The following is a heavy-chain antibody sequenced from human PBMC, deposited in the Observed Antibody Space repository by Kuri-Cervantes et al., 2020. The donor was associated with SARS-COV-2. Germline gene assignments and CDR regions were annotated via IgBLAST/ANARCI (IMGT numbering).Heavy chain of an antibody. D-gene: IGHD3-3*01. Sequence: ESLKISCAVYGGSFSNFYWSWIRQPPGKGLEWIGEINHSGSANYNPSLKSRVAISVDKSKNQLSLKLSSVTAADTAVYYCARASTTVFGVLIALFSSNAFDIWGQGTMVTVSS. J-gene: IGHJ3*02. V-gene: IGHV4-34*01. CDR3: ARASTTVFGVLIALFSSNAFDI. CDR1: GGSFSNFY. CDR2: INHSGSA.